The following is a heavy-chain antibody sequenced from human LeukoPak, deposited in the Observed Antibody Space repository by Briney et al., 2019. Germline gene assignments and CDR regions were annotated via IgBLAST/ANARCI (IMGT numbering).Heavy chain of an antibody. CDR1: GGSINSYY. J-gene: IGHJ2*01. CDR3: ARHLVTTDDWYFDL. D-gene: IGHD4-17*01. CDR2: IHYSGST. Sequence: SETLSLTCTVAGGSINSYYWSWIRQPPGKGLEWIGDIHYSGSTNYNPSLKSRVTISVDASKNQFSLKLSSVTAADTAVYYCARHLVTTDDWYFDLWGRGTLVTVST. V-gene: IGHV4-59*08.